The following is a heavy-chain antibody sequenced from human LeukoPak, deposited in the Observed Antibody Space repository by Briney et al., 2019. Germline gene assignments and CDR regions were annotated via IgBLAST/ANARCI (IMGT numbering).Heavy chain of an antibody. Sequence: ASVKVSCKASEYTFTGYYMHWVRQAPGQGLEWMGWINPNSGGTHYAPKFQGRVTMTRDTSISTAYMELSKLRSDDTAVYYCARGPYVPFPNWYFDLWGRGTLVTVSS. CDR3: ARGPYVPFPNWYFDL. V-gene: IGHV1-2*02. D-gene: IGHD3-10*02. CDR1: EYTFTGYY. CDR2: INPNSGGT. J-gene: IGHJ2*01.